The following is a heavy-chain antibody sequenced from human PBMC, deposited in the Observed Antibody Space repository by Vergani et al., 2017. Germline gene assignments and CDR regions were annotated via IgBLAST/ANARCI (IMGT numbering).Heavy chain of an antibody. CDR3: AKDISSSSRVAGWFDP. CDR1: GFTFDDYA. CDR2: ISWNSGSI. Sequence: EVQLVESGGGLVQPGRSLRLSCAASGFTFDDYAMHWVRQAPGKGLEWVSGISWNSGSIGYADSVKGRFTISRDNAKNSLYLQMNSLRAEDTALYYCAKDISSSSRVAGWFDPWGQGTLVTVSS. D-gene: IGHD6-6*01. V-gene: IGHV3-9*01. J-gene: IGHJ5*02.